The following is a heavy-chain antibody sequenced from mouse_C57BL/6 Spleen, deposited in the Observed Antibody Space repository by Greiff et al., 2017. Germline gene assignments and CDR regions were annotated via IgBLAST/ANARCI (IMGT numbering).Heavy chain of an antibody. CDR1: GYSFTGYY. Sequence: VQLQQPGPELVKPGASVKISCKASGYSFTGYYMTWVKPSPEKRLEWIGELNPSTGGTTYNQTFKAKATLTVDNSSSTAYMQLKSLTSEDSAVYYCARNGNHLDYWGQGTTRTVAS. CDR2: LNPSTGGT. CDR3: ARNGNHLDY. D-gene: IGHD2-1*01. J-gene: IGHJ2*01. V-gene: IGHV1-42*01.